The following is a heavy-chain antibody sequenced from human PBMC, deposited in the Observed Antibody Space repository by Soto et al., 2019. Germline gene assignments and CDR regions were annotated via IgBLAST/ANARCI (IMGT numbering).Heavy chain of an antibody. CDR1: GFTFTRSA. J-gene: IGHJ6*02. CDR3: TAGGILLWSPNYYYHGMDV. Sequence: SVKVSCKASGFTFTRSAVQWVRQARGQRLEWIGWIVIGSGDTKYAQNFQERVTITRDTSTNTAYMELRSLRSEDTAVYHCTAGGILLWSPNYYYHGMDVWGQGNTVNVSS. V-gene: IGHV1-58*01. D-gene: IGHD5-18*01. CDR2: IVIGSGDT.